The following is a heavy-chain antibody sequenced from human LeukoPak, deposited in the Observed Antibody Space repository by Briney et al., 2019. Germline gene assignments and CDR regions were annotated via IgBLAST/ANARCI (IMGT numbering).Heavy chain of an antibody. J-gene: IGHJ4*02. CDR1: GFTFTSDG. D-gene: IGHD6-13*01. CDR3: AKAGYSSSWPLDY. V-gene: IGHV3-23*01. CDR2: LSGSGSTT. Sequence: GGSLRLSCAASGFTFTSDGMSWVRQAPGKGLEWVSALSGSGSTTYYADSVKGRFTISRDNSKNTLFLEMNSLRVEDTAVYYCAKAGYSSSWPLDYWGQETQVTVSS.